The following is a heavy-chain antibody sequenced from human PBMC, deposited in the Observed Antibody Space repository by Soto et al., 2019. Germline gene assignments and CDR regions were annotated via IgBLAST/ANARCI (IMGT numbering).Heavy chain of an antibody. Sequence: GGSLRLSCAASGFTFSSYAMSWVRQAPGKGLEWVSAISGSGGSTYYADSVKGRFTISRDNSKNTLYLQMNSLRAEDTAVYYCAKFGPYVYYDSSGLDYWGQGTLVTVSS. CDR2: ISGSGGST. J-gene: IGHJ4*02. CDR1: GFTFSSYA. V-gene: IGHV3-23*01. D-gene: IGHD3-22*01. CDR3: AKFGPYVYYDSSGLDY.